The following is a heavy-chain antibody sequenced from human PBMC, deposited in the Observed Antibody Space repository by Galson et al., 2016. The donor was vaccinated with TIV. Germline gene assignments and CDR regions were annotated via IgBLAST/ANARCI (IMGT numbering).Heavy chain of an antibody. CDR3: ARDRRFCGNECFLHYYYGMDV. Sequence: SLRLSCAASTFTVNNNYMSWVRLAPGRGLEWVSIISGGGATNYADSAKGRFTISRDNSKNVLYLQMSRLRVEDTALYYCARDRRFCGNECFLHYYYGMDVWGQGTPVTVSS. J-gene: IGHJ6*02. CDR2: ISGGGAT. CDR1: TFTVNNNY. D-gene: IGHD4-23*01. V-gene: IGHV3-66*02.